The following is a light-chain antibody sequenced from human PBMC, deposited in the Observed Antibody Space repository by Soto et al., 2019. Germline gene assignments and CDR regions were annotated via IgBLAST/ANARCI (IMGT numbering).Light chain of an antibody. J-gene: IGKJ1*01. V-gene: IGKV1-6*01. CDR3: LQDYNCPWT. CDR1: QGIRDA. Sequence: AIQMTQSPSSLSASVGGRVTISCRASQGIRDALGWYQQKPGKAPKLLIYAASSLQRGVPSRFSGSGSGTDFTLTISSLQSEDFATYYCLQDYNCPWTFGQGTKGEIK. CDR2: AAS.